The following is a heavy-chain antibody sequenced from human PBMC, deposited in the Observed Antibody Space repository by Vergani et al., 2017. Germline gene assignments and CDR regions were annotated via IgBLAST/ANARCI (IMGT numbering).Heavy chain of an antibody. CDR3: ARGPQKGNWFDP. J-gene: IGHJ5*02. V-gene: IGHV1-69*04. CDR2: IIPILGIA. CDR1: GGTFSSYA. Sequence: QVQLVQSGAEVKKPGSSVKVSCKASGGTFSSYAISWVRQVPGQGLEWMGRIIPILGIANYAQKFQGRVTITADKSTSTAYMELSSLRSEDTAVYYCARGPQKGNWFDPWGQGTLVTVSS.